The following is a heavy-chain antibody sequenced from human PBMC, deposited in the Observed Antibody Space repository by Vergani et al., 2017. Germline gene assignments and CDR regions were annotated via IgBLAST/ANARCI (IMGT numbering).Heavy chain of an antibody. D-gene: IGHD3-10*01. J-gene: IGHJ6*02. Sequence: QVQLQESGPGLVKASQTLSLTCSVSGAYVGSGGYYWSWVRQRPGMGLDWIGRVYTSGMTNYNPSLKSRVTILVDRSKSQLSLKLTSVTAGDTAVYFCARELSYYYGSGSDDYNPYYYEGMDVWGPGTTVTVSS. CDR1: GAYVGSGGYY. V-gene: IGHV4-61*02. CDR3: ARELSYYYGSGSDDYNPYYYEGMDV. CDR2: VYTSGMT.